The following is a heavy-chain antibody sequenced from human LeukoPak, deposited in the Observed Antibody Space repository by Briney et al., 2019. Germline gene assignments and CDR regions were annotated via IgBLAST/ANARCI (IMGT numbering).Heavy chain of an antibody. Sequence: TGGSLRLSCAASGFTFSSYGMHWVRQAPGRGLEWVAVTSLDGSNKLYTDTVRGRFIISRDNSKNTVYLQMDSLRAEDTAVYYCARDLTLGKPDYFDHWGQGTLVTVSS. CDR2: TSLDGSNK. V-gene: IGHV3-30*03. D-gene: IGHD7-27*01. CDR3: ARDLTLGKPDYFDH. J-gene: IGHJ4*02. CDR1: GFTFSSYG.